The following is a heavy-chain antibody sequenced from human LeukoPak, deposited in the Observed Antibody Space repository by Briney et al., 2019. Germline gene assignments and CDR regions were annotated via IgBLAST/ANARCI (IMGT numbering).Heavy chain of an antibody. CDR3: AKDQIVLALGYFDS. J-gene: IGHJ4*02. D-gene: IGHD2/OR15-2a*01. V-gene: IGHV3-30-3*02. Sequence: HSGGSLRLSCAASGFTFSSYAMHWVRQAPGKGLEWVAVISYDGSNKYYADSVKGRFTISRDNSKNTLYLQMNSLRAEDTAVYFCAKDQIVLALGYFDSWGQGTLVTVSS. CDR1: GFTFSSYA. CDR2: ISYDGSNK.